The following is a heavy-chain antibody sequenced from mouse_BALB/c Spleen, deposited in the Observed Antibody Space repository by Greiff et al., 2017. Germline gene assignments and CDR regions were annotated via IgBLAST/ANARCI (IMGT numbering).Heavy chain of an antibody. V-gene: IGHV5-17*02. Sequence: EVKLVESGGGLVQPGGSRKLSCAASGFTFSSFGMHWVRQAPEKGLEWVAYISSGSSTIYYADTVKGRFTISRDNPKNTLFLQMTSLRSEDTAMYYCASDWDGYYAMDYWGQGTSVTVSS. J-gene: IGHJ4*01. D-gene: IGHD4-1*01. CDR2: ISSGSSTI. CDR1: GFTFSSFG. CDR3: ASDWDGYYAMDY.